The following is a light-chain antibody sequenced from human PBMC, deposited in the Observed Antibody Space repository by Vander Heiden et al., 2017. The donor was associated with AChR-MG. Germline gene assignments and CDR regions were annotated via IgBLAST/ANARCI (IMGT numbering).Light chain of an antibody. CDR2: AAS. Sequence: DIQMTQSPSSLSASVGDSVTITCRASQSSSSYLNWYQQKPGKAPKLLIYAASSLQSGGPSRFSGRGSGADFTLTISSLQPEDFATYYCQQSYSTLYTFGQGTKLEIK. V-gene: IGKV1-39*01. CDR3: QQSYSTLYT. CDR1: QSSSSY. J-gene: IGKJ2*01.